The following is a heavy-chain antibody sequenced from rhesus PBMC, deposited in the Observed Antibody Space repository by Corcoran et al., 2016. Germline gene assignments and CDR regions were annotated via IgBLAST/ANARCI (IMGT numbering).Heavy chain of an antibody. V-gene: IGHV4-80*01. J-gene: IGHJ4*01. CDR2: SNGNSAGT. CDR3: AIVSGNYLFDY. D-gene: IGHD4-35*01. Sequence: QVQLQESGPGLVKPSETLSLTCTVSGASISSNWWSWIGQPPGKGLEWIGESNGNSAGTNHNPPLKSRVTSSTAASKNQFSLKLSSVTAADTAVYYCAIVSGNYLFDYWGQGVLVTVSS. CDR1: GASISSNW.